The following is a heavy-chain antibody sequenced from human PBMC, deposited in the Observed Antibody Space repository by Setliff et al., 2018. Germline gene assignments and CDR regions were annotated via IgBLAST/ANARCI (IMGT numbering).Heavy chain of an antibody. CDR1: GITISNNF. CDR3: ASSSGWIPWIQH. J-gene: IGHJ1*01. D-gene: IGHD3-10*01. V-gene: IGHV3-66*01. CDR2: IFNDGST. Sequence: PGGSLRLSCVVSGITISNNFWSWVCQAPGKGLEWVSIIFNDGSTYYADSVKGRFTISRDNAKNSLFLQMNNLRAEDTALYYCASSSGWIPWIQHWGPGTLVTVSS.